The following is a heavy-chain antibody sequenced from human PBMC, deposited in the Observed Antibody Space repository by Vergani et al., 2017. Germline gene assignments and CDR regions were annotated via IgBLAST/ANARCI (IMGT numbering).Heavy chain of an antibody. D-gene: IGHD3-9*01. J-gene: IGHJ4*02. CDR3: ARVLRYEDY. Sequence: QVQLVQSGAEVKKPGASVKVSCKASGYTFTGYYMHWVRQAPGQGLEWMGWINPNSGGTNYAQQFQGRVTMTRDTSISTAYMELSRLRSDDTAVYYCARVLRYEDYWGQGTLVTVSS. V-gene: IGHV1-2*02. CDR1: GYTFTGYY. CDR2: INPNSGGT.